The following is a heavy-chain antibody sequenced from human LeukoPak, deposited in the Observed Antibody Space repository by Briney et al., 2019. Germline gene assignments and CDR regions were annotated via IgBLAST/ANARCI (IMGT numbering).Heavy chain of an antibody. J-gene: IGHJ4*02. CDR2: IYPGDSDT. V-gene: IGHV5-51*01. CDR1: GYSFTSYW. Sequence: GESLKISCKGSGYSFTSYWIGWVRQMPGKGLEWMGIIYPGDSDTRYSPSFQGQVTISADKSISTAYLQWSSLRASDTAMYYCALPTPDSSGWYRLDYWGQGTLVTVSS. CDR3: ALPTPDSSGWYRLDY. D-gene: IGHD6-19*01.